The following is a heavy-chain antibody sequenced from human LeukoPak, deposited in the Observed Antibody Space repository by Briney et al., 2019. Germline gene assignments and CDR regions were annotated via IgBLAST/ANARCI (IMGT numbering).Heavy chain of an antibody. Sequence: PGRSLRLSCAASGFTFDDYAMHWVRQAPGKGLEWVSGISWNSGSTGYADSVKGRFTISRDNAKNSLYLQMNSLRAEDMALYYCAKSSGSYYYYYYMDVWGKGTTVTVSS. J-gene: IGHJ6*03. V-gene: IGHV3-9*03. CDR3: AKSSGSYYYYYYMDV. CDR2: ISWNSGST. D-gene: IGHD1-26*01. CDR1: GFTFDDYA.